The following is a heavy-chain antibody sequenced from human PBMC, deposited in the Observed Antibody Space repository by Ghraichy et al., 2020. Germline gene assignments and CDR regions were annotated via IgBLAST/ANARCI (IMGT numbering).Heavy chain of an antibody. D-gene: IGHD6-13*01. CDR3: ARQGPYSSSWPTTPFDY. Sequence: SETLSLTCTVSGGSISSSSYYWGWIRQPPGKVLEWIGSIYYSGSTYYNPSLKSRVTISVDTSKNQFSLKLSSVTAADTAVYYCARQGPYSSSWPTTPFDYWGQGTLVTGSS. CDR1: GGSISSSSYY. V-gene: IGHV4-39*01. J-gene: IGHJ4*02. CDR2: IYYSGST.